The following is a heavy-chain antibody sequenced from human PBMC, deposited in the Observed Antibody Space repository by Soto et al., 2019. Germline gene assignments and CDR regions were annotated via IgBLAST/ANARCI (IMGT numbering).Heavy chain of an antibody. J-gene: IGHJ5*02. Sequence: GGSLRLSCAASGFTFSSYSMNWVRQAPGKGLEWVSSISSSSSYIYHADSVKGRFTISRDNAKNSLYLQMNSLRAEDTAVYYCARDANYIAARPGWFDPWGQGTLVTVSS. CDR2: ISSSSSYI. D-gene: IGHD6-6*01. CDR1: GFTFSSYS. V-gene: IGHV3-21*01. CDR3: ARDANYIAARPGWFDP.